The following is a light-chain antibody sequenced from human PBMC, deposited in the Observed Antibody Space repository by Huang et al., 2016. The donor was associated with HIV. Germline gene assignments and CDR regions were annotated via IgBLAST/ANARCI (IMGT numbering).Light chain of an antibody. J-gene: IGKJ1*01. CDR2: GAS. CDR1: QSIKSN. CDR3: QQYDYWPPVT. Sequence: IVMTQSPVTLSVSPGERAALSCRAGQSIKSNLAWYQQKPGQAPRLLIYGASTRATGVPARFSGRGSGTEFTLTINNRQSDDFAVYYCQQYDYWPPVTFGQGTKV. V-gene: IGKV3-15*01.